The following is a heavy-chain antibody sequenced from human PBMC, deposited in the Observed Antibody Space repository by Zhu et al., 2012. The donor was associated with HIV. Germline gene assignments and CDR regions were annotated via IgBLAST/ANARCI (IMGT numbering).Heavy chain of an antibody. V-gene: IGHV4-30-2*01. Sequence: QVHLQESGSGLVKPSQTLSLTCVVSGASLNTGGYSWIRQPPGEGLEWIGYIYHTGSTYYNPSLKSRVTISQDRSRSQVSLKLRSVTAADTAVYYCARFTDLLIGFLIPWGLGTLVTVSS. CDR2: IYHTGST. CDR1: GASLNTGGYS. J-gene: IGHJ4*02. D-gene: IGHD3-3*01. CDR3: ARFTDLLIGFLIP.